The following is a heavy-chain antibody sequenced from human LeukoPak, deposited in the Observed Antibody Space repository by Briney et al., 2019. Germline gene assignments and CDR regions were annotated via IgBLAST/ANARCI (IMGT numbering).Heavy chain of an antibody. J-gene: IGHJ6*02. CDR3: ARARGYSYGKNVYYYYGMDV. CDR1: GGSISLYY. V-gene: IGHV4-59*12. Sequence: SETLSLTCTVSGGSISLYYWSWIRQPPGKGLEWIGYIYYSGSTYYNPSLKSRVTISVDTSKNQFSLKLSSVTAADAAVYYCARARGYSYGKNVYYYYGMDVWGQGTTVTVSS. D-gene: IGHD5-18*01. CDR2: IYYSGST.